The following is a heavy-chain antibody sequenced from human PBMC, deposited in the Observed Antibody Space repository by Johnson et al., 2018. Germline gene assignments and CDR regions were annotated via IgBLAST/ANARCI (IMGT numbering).Heavy chain of an antibody. CDR2: IWYDGSNK. V-gene: IGHV3-33*08. Sequence: VQLVESGGGVVQXGRSXRLXCAASGFTFSSYGMHWVRQAPGKGLEWVAVIWYDGSNKYYADSVKGRFTFSSDNSKTTLDLQMNSMRAEARAVYYCARARRWGIQLYYDYYGMDVWGQGTTVTVSS. J-gene: IGHJ6*02. CDR3: ARARRWGIQLYYDYYGMDV. CDR1: GFTFSSYG. D-gene: IGHD5-18*01.